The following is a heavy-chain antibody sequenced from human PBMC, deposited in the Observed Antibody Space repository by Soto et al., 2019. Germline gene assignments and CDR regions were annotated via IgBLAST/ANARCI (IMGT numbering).Heavy chain of an antibody. D-gene: IGHD3-10*01. Sequence: QVQLQESGPGLVKPSGTLSLTCAVSGVSISSSSWWSWVRQPPGKGLEWIGEIYHSGSTDYNPSFKSRVTVSVDKSKNQFSLRLNSVTAADTAVYYCVRGEGSGSYSNWGQGTLVTVSS. J-gene: IGHJ4*02. CDR3: VRGEGSGSYSN. CDR2: IYHSGST. V-gene: IGHV4-4*02. CDR1: GVSISSSSW.